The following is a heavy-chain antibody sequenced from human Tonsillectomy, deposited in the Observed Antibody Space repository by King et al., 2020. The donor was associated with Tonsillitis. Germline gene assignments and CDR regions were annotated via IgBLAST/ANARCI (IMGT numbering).Heavy chain of an antibody. J-gene: IGHJ6*03. CDR1: GGSISSGGYS. D-gene: IGHD6-6*01. CDR3: ARGIAARLYMDV. CDR2: IYHSGST. Sequence: QLQESGSGLVKPSQTLSLTCAVSGGSISSGGYSWSWIRQPPGKGLEWIGYIYHSGSTYYNPSLKSRVTISVHRSKNQFSLKLSSVTAADTAVYYCARGIAARLYMDVWGKGTTVTVSS. V-gene: IGHV4-30-2*01.